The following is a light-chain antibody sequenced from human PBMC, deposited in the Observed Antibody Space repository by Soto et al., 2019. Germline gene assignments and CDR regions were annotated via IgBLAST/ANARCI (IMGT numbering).Light chain of an antibody. CDR1: QGISSY. Sequence: IQLTQSPSSLSASVGDRVTITCRASQGISSYLAWYQQKPGKAPQLLIYAASSLQSGVPSRFSGSGSGTNFTLTISSLQPEEFATYYCQRLNNYPPTFGGGTKVDIK. CDR3: QRLNNYPPT. V-gene: IGKV1-9*01. J-gene: IGKJ4*01. CDR2: AAS.